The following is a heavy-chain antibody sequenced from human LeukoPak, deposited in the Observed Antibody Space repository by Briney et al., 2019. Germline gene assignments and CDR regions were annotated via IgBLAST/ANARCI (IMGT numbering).Heavy chain of an antibody. V-gene: IGHV3-23*01. CDR1: GGSMSSGGYY. D-gene: IGHD2-15*01. Sequence: ETLSLTCSVSGGSMSSGGYYWSWVRQAPGKGLEWVSAVSNNGGYTYYADSVQGRFTISRDNSKSTLCLQMNSLRAEDTAVYYCAKQLGYCSDGSCYFPYWGQGTLVTVSS. CDR2: VSNNGGYT. CDR3: AKQLGYCSDGSCYFPY. J-gene: IGHJ4*02.